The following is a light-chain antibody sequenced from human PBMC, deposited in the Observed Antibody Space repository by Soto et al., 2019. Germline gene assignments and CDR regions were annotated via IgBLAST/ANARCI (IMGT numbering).Light chain of an antibody. CDR2: GSS. CDR3: QQYGSSPPYS. V-gene: IGKV3-20*01. Sequence: EVVLTQSPGTLSLSPGERATLSCRASENVSNNYLAWYQQKPGQAPRLLIFGSSDRAAGIPDRFSGSGSGTHFTLTISRPEPEDSGVYYCQQYGSSPPYSFGQGNKLEIK. J-gene: IGKJ2*01. CDR1: ENVSNNY.